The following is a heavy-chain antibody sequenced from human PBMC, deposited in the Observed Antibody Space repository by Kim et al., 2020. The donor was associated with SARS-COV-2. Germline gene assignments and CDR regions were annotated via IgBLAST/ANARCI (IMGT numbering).Heavy chain of an antibody. CDR2: IYSGGST. V-gene: IGHV3-66*02. CDR3: AREDIVVVPAAKPPLYYYYGMDV. J-gene: IGHJ6*02. CDR1: GFTVSSNY. Sequence: GGSLRLSCAASGFTVSSNYMSWVRQAPGKGLEWVSVIYSGGSTYYADSVKGRFTISRDNSKNTLYLQMNSLRAEDTAVYYCAREDIVVVPAAKPPLYYYYGMDVWGQGTTVTVSS. D-gene: IGHD2-2*01.